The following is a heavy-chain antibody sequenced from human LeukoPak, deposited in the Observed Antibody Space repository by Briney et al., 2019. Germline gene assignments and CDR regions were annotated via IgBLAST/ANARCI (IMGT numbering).Heavy chain of an antibody. CDR1: GGTFSSYA. CDR3: ARDQYYYDSSGYGP. V-gene: IGHV1-69*13. CDR2: IIPIFGTA. D-gene: IGHD3-22*01. J-gene: IGHJ1*01. Sequence: ASVKASCKASGGTFSSYAISWVRQAPGQGPEWMGGIIPIFGTANYAQKFQGRVTITADESTSTAYMELSSLRSEDTAVYYCARDQYYYDSSGYGPWGQGTLVTVSS.